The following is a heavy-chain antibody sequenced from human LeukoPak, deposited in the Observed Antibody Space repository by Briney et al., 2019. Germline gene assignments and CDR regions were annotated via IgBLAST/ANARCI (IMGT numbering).Heavy chain of an antibody. J-gene: IGHJ6*02. V-gene: IGHV1-46*01. CDR3: ARSPPGAIITYYYYGMDV. CDR1: GYTFTSYY. D-gene: IGHD5-24*01. Sequence: ASVKVSCKASGYTFTSYYMHWVRQAPGQGLEWMGIINPGGGSTSYAQKFQGRVTMTRDTSTSTVYMELSSLRSEDTAVYYCARSPPGAIITYYYYGMDVWGQGTTVTVSS. CDR2: INPGGGST.